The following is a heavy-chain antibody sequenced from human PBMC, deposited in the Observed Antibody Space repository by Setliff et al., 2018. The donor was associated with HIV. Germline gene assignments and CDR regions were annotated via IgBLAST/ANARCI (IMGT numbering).Heavy chain of an antibody. V-gene: IGHV1-24*01. J-gene: IGHJ6*03. CDR1: GYSLSELS. CDR2: FDLVDGET. Sequence: VASVKVSCKVSGYSLSELSIHWVRQAPGGGLEWIGGFDLVDGETVYAQKFQGRVTVTEDTSTSTAYMELSSLRSEDTAVYYCANYYYYYLDVWGKGTTVTVSS. CDR3: ANYYYYYLDV.